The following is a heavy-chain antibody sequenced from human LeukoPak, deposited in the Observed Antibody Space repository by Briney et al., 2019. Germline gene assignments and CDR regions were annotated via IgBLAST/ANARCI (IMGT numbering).Heavy chain of an antibody. D-gene: IGHD5-12*01. Sequence: TGGSLRLSCAASGFTFSSYVMNWVRQAPGKGLEWISYISRSSSSISYADSVKGRFTISRDNAKNSLYLQMNNLRDEDTAVYYCARDVSGYPYWGQGTLVTVSS. J-gene: IGHJ4*02. V-gene: IGHV3-48*02. CDR1: GFTFSSYV. CDR2: ISRSSSSI. CDR3: ARDVSGYPY.